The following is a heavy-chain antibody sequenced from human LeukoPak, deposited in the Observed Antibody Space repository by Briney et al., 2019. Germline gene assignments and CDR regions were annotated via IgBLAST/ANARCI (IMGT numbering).Heavy chain of an antibody. D-gene: IGHD3-22*01. CDR1: GGSISSYY. CDR2: IYTSGSP. J-gene: IGHJ4*02. V-gene: IGHV4-4*07. CDR3: ARVPYYYDSSGHYSGYFDY. Sequence: PSETLSLTCTVSGGSISSYYWSWIRQPPGKGLEWIGRIYTSGSPNYNPSLKSRVTMSVDTSKNQFSLKLSSVTAADTAVYYCARVPYYYDSSGHYSGYFDYWGQGTLVTVSS.